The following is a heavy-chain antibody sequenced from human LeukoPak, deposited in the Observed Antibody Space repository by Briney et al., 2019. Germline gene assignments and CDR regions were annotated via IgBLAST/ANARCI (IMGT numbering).Heavy chain of an antibody. Sequence: GGSLRLSCAASGFTFSSYAMSWVRQAPGTGLEWVSTIDISGDRRNYADSVKGRFTISRDNSRNTLYLQVNSLRVEDTAIYYCTKDVSNFIGASDAWGQGTMVTVSS. CDR3: TKDVSNFIGASDA. J-gene: IGHJ3*01. CDR2: IDISGDRR. D-gene: IGHD2-8*01. CDR1: GFTFSSYA. V-gene: IGHV3-23*01.